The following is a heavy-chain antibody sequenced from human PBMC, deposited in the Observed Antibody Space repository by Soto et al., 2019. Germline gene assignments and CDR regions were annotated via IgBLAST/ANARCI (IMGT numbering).Heavy chain of an antibody. CDR3: TTAGDYYDSSGFMA. V-gene: IGHV3-15*07. CDR1: GFTFSNAW. J-gene: IGHJ5*02. Sequence: GGSLRLSCAASGFTFSNAWMNWVRQAPGKGLEWVGRIKSKTDGETTDYAAPVKGRFTISRDDSKNTLYLQMNSLRTEDTGVYYCTTAGDYYDSSGFMAWGQGTLVTVSS. CDR2: IKSKTDGETT. D-gene: IGHD3-22*01.